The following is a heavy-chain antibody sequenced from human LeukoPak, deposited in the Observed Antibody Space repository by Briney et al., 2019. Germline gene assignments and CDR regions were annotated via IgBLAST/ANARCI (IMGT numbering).Heavy chain of an antibody. V-gene: IGHV4-4*02. CDR1: GGSIGSSNW. CDR2: IYHSGST. J-gene: IGHJ4*02. D-gene: IGHD3-10*01. CDR3: ARVGGFGESRGGDY. Sequence: SGTLSLTCAVSGGSIGSSNWWSWVRQPPGKGLEWIGEIYHSGSTNYNPSLKSRVTISVDKSKNQFSLKLSSVTAADTAVYYCARVGGFGESRGGDYWGQGTLVTVSS.